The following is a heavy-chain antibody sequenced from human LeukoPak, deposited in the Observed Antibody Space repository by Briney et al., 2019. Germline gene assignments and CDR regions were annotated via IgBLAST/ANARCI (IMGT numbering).Heavy chain of an antibody. Sequence: GGSLRLSCAASGFTFSNYAMNWVRQAPGKGLEWVSGLSDSGRTTYYTGSVKGRFTISRDNSKNTLYLQMNSLRAEDTAIYYCAKGGTSGGSCYFDYWGQGTLVSVSS. V-gene: IGHV3-23*01. J-gene: IGHJ4*02. CDR1: GFTFSNYA. D-gene: IGHD2-15*01. CDR3: AKGGTSGGSCYFDY. CDR2: LSDSGRTT.